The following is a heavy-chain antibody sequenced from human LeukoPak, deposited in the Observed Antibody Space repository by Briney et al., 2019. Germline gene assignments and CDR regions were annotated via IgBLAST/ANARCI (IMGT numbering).Heavy chain of an antibody. Sequence: GGSLRLSCAASGFTFSSYAMSWVRQAPGKGLEWVSAISGSGGSSYYADSVKGRFTISRDNSKNTLYLQMNSLKTEDTAVYYCTTGVAARDFDYWGQGTLVTVSS. V-gene: IGHV3-23*01. D-gene: IGHD6-6*01. CDR1: GFTFSSYA. CDR2: ISGSGGSS. CDR3: TTGVAARDFDY. J-gene: IGHJ4*02.